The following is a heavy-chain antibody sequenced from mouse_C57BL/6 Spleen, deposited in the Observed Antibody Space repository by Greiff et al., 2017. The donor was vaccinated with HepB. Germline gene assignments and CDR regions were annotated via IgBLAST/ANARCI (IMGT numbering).Heavy chain of an antibody. CDR1: GFTFSSYA. CDR2: ISDGGSYT. Sequence: EVQLVESGGGLVKPGGSLKLSCAASGFTFSSYAMSWVRQTPEKRLEWVATISDGGSYTYYTHNVKGRFTISRDNAKNNLYLQMSHLKSEDTAMYYCARDPYESWFAYWGQGTLFTVSA. J-gene: IGHJ3*01. V-gene: IGHV5-4*01. D-gene: IGHD2-3*01. CDR3: ARDPYESWFAY.